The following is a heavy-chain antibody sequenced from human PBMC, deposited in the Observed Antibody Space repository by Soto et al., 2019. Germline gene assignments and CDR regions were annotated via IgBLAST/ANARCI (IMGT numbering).Heavy chain of an antibody. J-gene: IGHJ3*01. D-gene: IGHD6-13*01. Sequence: PGGSLRLSCAASGFTFSSYGMHWVRQAPGKGLEWVAVIWYDGSNKYYADSVKGRFTISRDNSKNTLYLQMNSLRAEDTAVYYCAREAAAGTNDAFDFWGQGTMVTVSS. V-gene: IGHV3-33*01. CDR2: IWYDGSNK. CDR1: GFTFSSYG. CDR3: AREAAAGTNDAFDF.